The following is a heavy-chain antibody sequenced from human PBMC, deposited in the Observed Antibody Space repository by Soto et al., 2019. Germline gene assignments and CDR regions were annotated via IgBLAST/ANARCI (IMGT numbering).Heavy chain of an antibody. Sequence: PSETLSLTCTVSGGSISNSNYCWGWIRQPPGKGLEWIGSIFYTGSTYYNPSLKSRVTISVDTSKNQFSLNLNSVTAADTAVHYCARGRGEYDFWSGYYNFDYWGLGTLVSVSS. J-gene: IGHJ4*02. V-gene: IGHV4-39*01. CDR3: ARGRGEYDFWSGYYNFDY. CDR1: GGSISNSNYC. CDR2: IFYTGST. D-gene: IGHD3-3*01.